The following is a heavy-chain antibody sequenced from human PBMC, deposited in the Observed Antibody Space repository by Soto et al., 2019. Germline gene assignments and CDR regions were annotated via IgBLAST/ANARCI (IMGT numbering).Heavy chain of an antibody. J-gene: IGHJ4*02. Sequence: SETLSLTCTVSGGSISSGGYYWSWIRQHPGKGLEWIGYIYYSGSTYYNPSLKSRVTISVDTSKNQFSLKLSSVTAADTAVYYCARVDGDDIEPFDYWGQGTLVTVSS. CDR1: GGSISSGGYY. CDR3: ARVDGDDIEPFDY. D-gene: IGHD3-9*01. CDR2: IYYSGST. V-gene: IGHV4-31*03.